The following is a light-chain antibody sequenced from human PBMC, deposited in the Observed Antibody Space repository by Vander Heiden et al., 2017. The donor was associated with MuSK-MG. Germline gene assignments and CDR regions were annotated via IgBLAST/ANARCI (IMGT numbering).Light chain of an antibody. CDR1: SSNIGAGYD. V-gene: IGLV1-40*01. Sequence: QSVLTQPPSVSGAPGQRVTISCTGRSSNIGAGYDVHWYQQLPGTAPKLLIYVNSNRPSGVPDRFSGSKSGTSASLAITGLQAEDEADYYCQSYDSSLSGSEVFGGGTKLTVL. CDR3: QSYDSSLSGSEV. CDR2: VNS. J-gene: IGLJ2*01.